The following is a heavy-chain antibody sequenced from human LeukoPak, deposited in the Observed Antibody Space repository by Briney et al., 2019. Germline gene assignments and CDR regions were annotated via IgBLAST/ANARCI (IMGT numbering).Heavy chain of an antibody. CDR2: INWNGGST. J-gene: IGHJ6*03. CDR3: ARANRYSSSWYKSYMDV. Sequence: GGSLRLSCAASGFTFDDYGMSWVRQAPGKGLEWVSGINWNGGSTGYADSVKGRFTISRDNAKNSLYLQMNSLRAEDTALYYCARANRYSSSWYKSYMDVWGKGTTVTVSS. V-gene: IGHV3-20*04. CDR1: GFTFDDYG. D-gene: IGHD6-13*01.